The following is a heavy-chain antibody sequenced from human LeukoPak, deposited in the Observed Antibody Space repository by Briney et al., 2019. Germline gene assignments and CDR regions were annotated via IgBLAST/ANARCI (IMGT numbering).Heavy chain of an antibody. CDR1: GFTVSSNY. D-gene: IGHD2/OR15-2a*01. CDR2: IYSGGST. V-gene: IGHV3-53*01. Sequence: GGSLRLSCAASGFTVSSNYMSWVRQAPGKGLEWVSVIYSGGSTYYADSVKGRFTISRDNSKNTLYLQMNSLRAEDTAVYYCARDSRGYYYGMDVWGQGTTVTVSS. CDR3: ARDSRGYYYGMDV. J-gene: IGHJ6*02.